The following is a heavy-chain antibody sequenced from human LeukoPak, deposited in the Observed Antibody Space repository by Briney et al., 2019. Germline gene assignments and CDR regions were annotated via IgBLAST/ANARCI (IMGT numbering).Heavy chain of an antibody. CDR3: ARDFFNDRAARLPKNFDY. J-gene: IGHJ4*02. CDR2: ISSSSGYI. V-gene: IGHV3-21*01. Sequence: TGGSLRLSCAASGFTFNNYAMSWVRQAPGKGLEWVSSISSSSGYIYYADSLKGRFTISRDNAKNSLYLQMNSLRAEDTAVYYCARDFFNDRAARLPKNFDYWGQGTLVTVSS. CDR1: GFTFNNYA. D-gene: IGHD6-6*01.